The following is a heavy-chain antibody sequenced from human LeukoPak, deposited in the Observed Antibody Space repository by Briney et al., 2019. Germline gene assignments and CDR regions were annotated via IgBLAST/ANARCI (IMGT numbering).Heavy chain of an antibody. CDR3: ARDPYYYDSGSFAAFDI. CDR2: IKEDGSKT. J-gene: IGHJ3*02. Sequence: GGSLRLSCAASGCTFSSYWMTWVRQAPGKGLEWVANIKEDGSKTFYVDSVKGRFTISRDNAKNSLYLQMNSLRAEDTAVYYCARDPYYYDSGSFAAFDIWGQGTMVTVSS. V-gene: IGHV3-7*01. CDR1: GCTFSSYW. D-gene: IGHD3-10*01.